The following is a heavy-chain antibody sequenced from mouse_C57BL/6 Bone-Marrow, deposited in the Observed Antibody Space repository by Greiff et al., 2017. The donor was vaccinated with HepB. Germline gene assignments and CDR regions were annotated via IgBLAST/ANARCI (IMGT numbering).Heavy chain of an antibody. CDR3: TRAGLGDYFDY. V-gene: IGHV5-9-1*02. CDR1: GFTFSSYA. D-gene: IGHD4-1*01. Sequence: EVQVVESGEGLVKPGGSLKLSCAASGFTFSSYAMSWVRQTPEKRLEWVAYISSGGDYIYYADTVKGRFTISRDNARNTLYLQMSSLKSEDTAMYYCTRAGLGDYFDYWGQGTTLTVSS. J-gene: IGHJ2*01. CDR2: ISSGGDYI.